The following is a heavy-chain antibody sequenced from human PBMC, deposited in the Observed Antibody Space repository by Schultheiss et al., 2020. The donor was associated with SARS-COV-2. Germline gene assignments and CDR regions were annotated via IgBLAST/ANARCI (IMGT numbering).Heavy chain of an antibody. V-gene: IGHV4-34*01. CDR3: ARDFRRGGTVMT. J-gene: IGHJ4*02. CDR2: INHSGST. D-gene: IGHD2-15*01. Sequence: GSLRLSCAVYGGSFSGYYWSWIRQPPGKGLEWIGEINHSGSTNYNPSLKSRVTISVDTSKNQFSLKLSSVTAADTAVYYCARDFRRGGTVMTWGQGTLVTVSA. CDR1: GGSFSGYY.